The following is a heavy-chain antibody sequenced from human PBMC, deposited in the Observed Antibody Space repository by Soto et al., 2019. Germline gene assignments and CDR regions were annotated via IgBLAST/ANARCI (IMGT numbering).Heavy chain of an antibody. CDR3: AKGGYDYVWGSK. V-gene: IGHV3-23*01. CDR2: ISGSGGST. D-gene: IGHD3-16*01. J-gene: IGHJ4*02. Sequence: GGSLTLSCAASGFTFSSYAMSWVRQAPGKGLEWVSAISGSGGSTYYADSVKGRFTISRDNSKNTLYLQMNSLRAEDTAVYYCAKGGYDYVWGSKWGQGTLVTVPQ. CDR1: GFTFSSYA.